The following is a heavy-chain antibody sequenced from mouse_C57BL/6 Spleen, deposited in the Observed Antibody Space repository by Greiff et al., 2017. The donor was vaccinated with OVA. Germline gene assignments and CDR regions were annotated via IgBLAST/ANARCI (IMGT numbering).Heavy chain of an antibody. J-gene: IGHJ1*03. D-gene: IGHD3-3*01. CDR1: GFTFSSYA. V-gene: IGHV5-4*01. Sequence: EVQVVESGGGLVKPGGSLKLSCAASGFTFSSYAMSWVRQTPEKRLEWVATISDGGSYTYYPDNVKGRFTISRDNAKNNLYLQMSHLKSEDTAMYYCARAGGTQWYFDVWGTGTTVTVSS. CDR2: ISDGGSYT. CDR3: ARAGGTQWYFDV.